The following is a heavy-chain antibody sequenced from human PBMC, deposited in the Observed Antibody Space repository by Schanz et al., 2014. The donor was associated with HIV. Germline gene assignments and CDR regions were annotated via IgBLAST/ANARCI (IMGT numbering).Heavy chain of an antibody. Sequence: EEYLVEFGGGLVQPGGSLRLSCAASGFTYSSYWMSWVRQAPGKGLEWAANIKQDGSEKYYVDSVKGRFTISRDNAKNSLYLQMNSLRAEDTAVYYCARDPRPHYDFWSGYYGPGYFQHWGQGTLVTVSS. D-gene: IGHD3-3*01. CDR1: GFTYSSYW. V-gene: IGHV3-7*01. CDR3: ARDPRPHYDFWSGYYGPGYFQH. J-gene: IGHJ1*01. CDR2: IKQDGSEK.